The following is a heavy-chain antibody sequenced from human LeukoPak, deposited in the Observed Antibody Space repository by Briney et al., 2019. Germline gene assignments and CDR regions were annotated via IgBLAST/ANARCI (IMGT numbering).Heavy chain of an antibody. CDR3: ARDVGFGELPNNWFDP. J-gene: IGHJ5*02. V-gene: IGHV4-4*07. Sequence: PSETLSLTCTVSGGSISSYYWSWIRQPAGKGLEWIGRIYTSGSTNYNPSLKGRVTMSVDTSKNQFSLKLSSVTAADTAVYYCARDVGFGELPNNWFDPWGQGTLVTVSS. CDR1: GGSISSYY. CDR2: IYTSGST. D-gene: IGHD3-10*01.